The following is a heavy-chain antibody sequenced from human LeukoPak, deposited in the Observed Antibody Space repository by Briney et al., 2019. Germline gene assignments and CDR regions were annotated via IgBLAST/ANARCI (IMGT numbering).Heavy chain of an antibody. CDR1: GGSISSSSYY. CDR3: ARHTYYYGSGSYFTLSQSDAFDI. CDR2: IYYSGST. D-gene: IGHD3-10*01. J-gene: IGHJ3*02. Sequence: PSETLSLTCTVSGGSISSSSYYWGWIRQPPGKGLEGIGSIYYSGSTYYNPSLKSRVTISVDTSKNQFSLKLSSVTAADTAVYYCARHTYYYGSGSYFTLSQSDAFDIWGQGTMVTVSS. V-gene: IGHV4-39*01.